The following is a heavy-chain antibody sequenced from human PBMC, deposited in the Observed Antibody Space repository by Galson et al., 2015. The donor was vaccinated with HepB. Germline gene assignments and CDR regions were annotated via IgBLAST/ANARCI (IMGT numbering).Heavy chain of an antibody. CDR1: GFTFSSHD. CDR2: IGASGDT. Sequence: SLRLSCAASGFTFSSHDMHWVRQSTGQGLEWVSAIGASGDTYYPASVQGRFTISRENAKNSLYLQMNSLTAGDTAVYYCARGAYGDANWSFDLWGRGTLVTVSS. J-gene: IGHJ2*01. D-gene: IGHD4-17*01. CDR3: ARGAYGDANWSFDL. V-gene: IGHV3-13*04.